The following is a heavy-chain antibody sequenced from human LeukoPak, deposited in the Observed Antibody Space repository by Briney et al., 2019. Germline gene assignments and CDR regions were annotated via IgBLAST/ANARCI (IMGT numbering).Heavy chain of an antibody. Sequence: ASVKVSCKASGYTFTSYGISWVRQAPGQGLEWMGWINPNSGGTNYAQKFQGRVTMTRDTSISTAYMELSRLRSDDTAVYYCARRLAARRAGNWFDPWGQGTLVIVSS. V-gene: IGHV1-2*02. CDR1: GYTFTSYG. D-gene: IGHD6-6*01. CDR3: ARRLAARRAGNWFDP. J-gene: IGHJ5*02. CDR2: INPNSGGT.